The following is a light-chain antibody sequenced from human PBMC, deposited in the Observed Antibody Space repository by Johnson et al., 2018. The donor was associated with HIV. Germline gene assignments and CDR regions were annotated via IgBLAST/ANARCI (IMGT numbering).Light chain of an antibody. CDR1: SSNIGNNY. CDR2: ENN. J-gene: IGLJ1*01. V-gene: IGLV1-51*02. CDR3: GTWDSSLSAGYV. Sequence: QSVLTQPPSVSAAPGQKVTISCSGSSSNIGNNYVSWYQQLQGTAPKLLIYENNKRPSGIPDRFSGSKSDTSATLGITGLQTGDEADYYCGTWDSSLSAGYVFGTGTKVTVL.